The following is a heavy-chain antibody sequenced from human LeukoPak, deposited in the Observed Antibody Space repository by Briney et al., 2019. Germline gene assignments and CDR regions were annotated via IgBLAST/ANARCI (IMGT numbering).Heavy chain of an antibody. CDR2: ISGSGGST. D-gene: IGHD2-2*01. CDR3: AKGSSASCYSSFDY. J-gene: IGHJ4*02. CDR1: GFTFSSYA. Sequence: PGGSLRLSCAASGFTFSSYAMSWVRQAPGKGLEWVSAISGSGGSTYYADSVKGRFTISRDNSKNTLFLQMNSLRADDTALYYCAKGSSASCYSSFDYWGQGNLVTVSS. V-gene: IGHV3-23*01.